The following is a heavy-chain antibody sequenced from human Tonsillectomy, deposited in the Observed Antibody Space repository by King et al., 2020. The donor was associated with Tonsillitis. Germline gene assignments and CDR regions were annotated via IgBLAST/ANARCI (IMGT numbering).Heavy chain of an antibody. Sequence: VQSGGSLRLSCAASGFSFSTYDMSWVRQAPGKGLEWVSLIYRGGGSTFYADSVKGRFTISRDNSRNTLYLQMNSLRAEDTAVYYCARDKGRDIPPAGLDYWGQGNLVTVSS. CDR1: GFSFSTYD. CDR3: ARDKGRDIPPAGLDY. J-gene: IGHJ4*02. V-gene: IGHV3-23*03. CDR2: IYRGGGST. D-gene: IGHD6-13*01.